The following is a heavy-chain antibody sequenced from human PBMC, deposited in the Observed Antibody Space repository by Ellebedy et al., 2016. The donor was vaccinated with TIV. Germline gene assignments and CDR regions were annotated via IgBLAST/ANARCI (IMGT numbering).Heavy chain of an antibody. J-gene: IGHJ4*02. V-gene: IGHV3-21*01. D-gene: IGHD1-26*01. Sequence: GGSLRLSXAASGFTFSSYSMNWVRQAPGKGLEWVSSISSSSSYIYYADSVKGRFTISRDNAKNSLYLQMNSLRAEDTAVYYCAREGGTVATYFDYWGQGTLVTVSS. CDR1: GFTFSSYS. CDR3: AREGGTVATYFDY. CDR2: ISSSSSYI.